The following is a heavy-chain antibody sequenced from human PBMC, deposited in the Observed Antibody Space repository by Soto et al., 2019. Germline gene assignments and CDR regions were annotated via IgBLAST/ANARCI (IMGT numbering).Heavy chain of an antibody. CDR3: ARGGYSSGWYYFDY. CDR2: IGTVGDS. J-gene: IGHJ4*02. V-gene: IGHV3-13*01. Sequence: EVQLVESGGGLVQPGGFLRLSCTASGFTFSSYDMHWVRQGTGKGLEWVSGIGTVGDSYYPGSVNGRFTISRENAKNSLYLEMNNVRAGDTAVYYCARGGYSSGWYYFDYWGQGILVTVSS. CDR1: GFTFSSYD. D-gene: IGHD6-19*01.